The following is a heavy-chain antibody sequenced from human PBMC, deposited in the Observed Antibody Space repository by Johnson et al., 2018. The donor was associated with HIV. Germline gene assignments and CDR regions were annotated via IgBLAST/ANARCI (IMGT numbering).Heavy chain of an antibody. V-gene: IGHV3-30*02. CDR3: VKARGGYWGDDFDI. J-gene: IGHJ3*02. Sequence: VQLVESGGGLVQPGGSLRLSCAASGFTVSRNYMNWVRQAPGKGLAWVAFIRFDGSNKYYADSVKGRLIMSRDNSKNTLYVEMDSLRAEDTAVYYCVKARGGYWGDDFDIWGQGTMVTVSS. CDR2: IRFDGSNK. CDR1: GFTVSRNY. D-gene: IGHD2-8*02.